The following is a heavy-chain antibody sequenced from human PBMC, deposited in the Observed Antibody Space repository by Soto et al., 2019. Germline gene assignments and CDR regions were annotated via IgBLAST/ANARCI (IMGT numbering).Heavy chain of an antibody. CDR2: IYYSGST. V-gene: IGHV4-59*01. CDR3: ARGRGYYYGSGSYRGPGAFDI. CDR1: GGSISSYY. Sequence: SETLSLTCTVSGGSISSYYWSWIRQPPGKGLEWIGYIYYSGSTNYNPSLKSRVTISVDTSKNQFSLKLSSVTAADTAVYYCARGRGYYYGSGSYRGPGAFDIWGQGTMVTVSS. J-gene: IGHJ3*02. D-gene: IGHD3-10*01.